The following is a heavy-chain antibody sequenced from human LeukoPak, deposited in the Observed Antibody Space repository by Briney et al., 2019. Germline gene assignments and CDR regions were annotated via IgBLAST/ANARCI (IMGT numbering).Heavy chain of an antibody. CDR3: ARYCSSTSCYNGAFDY. Sequence: GGSLRLSCAASGFTFSSYSMNWVRQAPGKGLEWVSSISSSSSYIYYADSVKGRFTISRDNAKNSLYLQMNSLRAEDTAAYYCARYCSSTSCYNGAFDYWGQGTLVTVSS. CDR1: GFTFSSYS. D-gene: IGHD2-2*02. V-gene: IGHV3-21*01. J-gene: IGHJ4*02. CDR2: ISSSSSYI.